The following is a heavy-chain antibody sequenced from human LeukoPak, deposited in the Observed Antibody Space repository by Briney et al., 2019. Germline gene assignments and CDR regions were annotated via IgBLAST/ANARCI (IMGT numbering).Heavy chain of an antibody. V-gene: IGHV5-51*01. Sequence: GESLKISCKGSGYSFTSYWIGWVRQMPGKGLEWMGIIYPGDSDTRYSPSFRGQVTISADESISTAYLQWSSLKASDTAMYYCARGPVSSYYYYYMDVWGKGTTVTVSS. CDR1: GYSFTSYW. CDR3: ARGPVSSYYYYYMDV. CDR2: IYPGDSDT. D-gene: IGHD2-8*01. J-gene: IGHJ6*03.